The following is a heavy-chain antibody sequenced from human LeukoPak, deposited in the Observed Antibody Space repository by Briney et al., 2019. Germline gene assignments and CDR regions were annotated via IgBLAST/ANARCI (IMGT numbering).Heavy chain of an antibody. J-gene: IGHJ6*02. CDR1: GFTLSTHE. CDR2: IRRYGVTT. CDR3: ATLSDGNLYYSYGLDV. Sequence: PGGSLRLSCAASGFTLSTHEMNWVRQAPGKGLEWVAYIRRYGVTTYDADSVKGRFTISGDNAKNSLNLQMDSLRAEDTAVYYCATLSDGNLYYSYGLDVWGQGTTVTVS. V-gene: IGHV3-48*03.